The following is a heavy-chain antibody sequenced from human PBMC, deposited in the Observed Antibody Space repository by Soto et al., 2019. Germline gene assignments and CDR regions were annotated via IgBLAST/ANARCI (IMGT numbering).Heavy chain of an antibody. CDR1: GDSVSSNSAA. Sequence: SQTLSLTCAISGDSVSSNSAAWNWIRQSPSRGLEWLGRTYYRSKWYNDYAVSVKSRITINPDTSKNQFSLQLNSVTPEDTAVYYCATRHEQLVFVGYYYYYMDVWGKGTTVTVSS. J-gene: IGHJ6*03. D-gene: IGHD6-13*01. CDR2: TYYRSKWYN. CDR3: ATRHEQLVFVGYYYYYMDV. V-gene: IGHV6-1*01.